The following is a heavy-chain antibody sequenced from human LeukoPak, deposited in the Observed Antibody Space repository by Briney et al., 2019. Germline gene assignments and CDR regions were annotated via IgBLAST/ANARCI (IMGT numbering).Heavy chain of an antibody. CDR2: IRYDGSNK. J-gene: IGHJ4*02. CDR3: ARDLDTAMVSFDY. D-gene: IGHD5-18*01. V-gene: IGHV3-30*02. CDR1: GFTFSSYG. Sequence: GGSLRLSCAASGFTFSSYGMHWVRQAPGKGLEWVAFIRYDGSNKYYADSVKGRFTISRDNSKNTLYLQMNSLRAEDTAVYYCARDLDTAMVSFDYWGQGTLVTVSS.